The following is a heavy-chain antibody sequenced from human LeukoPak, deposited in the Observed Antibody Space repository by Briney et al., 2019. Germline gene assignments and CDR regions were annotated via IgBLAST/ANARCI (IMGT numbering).Heavy chain of an antibody. CDR3: ARGPYYYDSSGIDY. Sequence: GRSLRLSCAASGFTFNSYAMHWVRQAPGKGLEWVAVISYDGSNKYYADSVKGRFTISRDNSKNTLYLQMNSLRAEDTAVYYCARGPYYYDSSGIDYWGQGTLVTVSS. CDR1: GFTFNSYA. J-gene: IGHJ4*02. D-gene: IGHD3-22*01. V-gene: IGHV3-30-3*01. CDR2: ISYDGSNK.